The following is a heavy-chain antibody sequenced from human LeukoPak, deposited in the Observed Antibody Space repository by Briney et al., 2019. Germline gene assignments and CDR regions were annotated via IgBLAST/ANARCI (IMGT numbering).Heavy chain of an antibody. V-gene: IGHV4-34*01. CDR2: INHSGST. J-gene: IGHJ3*02. CDR1: GGSFSGYY. CDR3: ARRAADDAFDI. Sequence: SETLSLTCAVYGGSFSGYYWSWIRQPPGKGLEWIGEINHSGSTNYNPSLKSRVTISVDTSKNQFSLKLSSVTAADTAMYYCARRAADDAFDIWGQGTMVTVSS.